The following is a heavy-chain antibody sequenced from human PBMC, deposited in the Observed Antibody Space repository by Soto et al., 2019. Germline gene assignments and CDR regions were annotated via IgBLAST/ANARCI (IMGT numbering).Heavy chain of an antibody. J-gene: IGHJ4*02. CDR1: GFTVSSYA. Sequence: EVQLLESGGGLVQPGGSLRLSCAASGFTVSSYAMSWVRQAPGKGLEWISAVSGSGGSTYYADSVKGRFTISRDNSKDTLYLQMNNLRAEDTAVYYCAKPPDYNWNDYWGQGTLVTVSS. CDR2: VSGSGGST. D-gene: IGHD1-20*01. CDR3: AKPPDYNWNDY. V-gene: IGHV3-23*01.